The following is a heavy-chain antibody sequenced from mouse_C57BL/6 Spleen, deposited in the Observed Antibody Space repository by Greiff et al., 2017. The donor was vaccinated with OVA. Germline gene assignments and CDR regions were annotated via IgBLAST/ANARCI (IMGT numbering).Heavy chain of an antibody. D-gene: IGHD2-5*01. Sequence: VKLQESGAELVKPGASVKMSCKASGYTFTTYPIEWMKQNHGKSLEWIGNFHPYNDDTKYNEKFKGKATLTVDKSSSTVYLELSRLTSDDSAVYYCARGGYYSIHYAMDYWGQGTSVTVSS. CDR1: GYTFTTYP. V-gene: IGHV1-47*01. CDR2: FHPYNDDT. CDR3: ARGGYYSIHYAMDY. J-gene: IGHJ4*01.